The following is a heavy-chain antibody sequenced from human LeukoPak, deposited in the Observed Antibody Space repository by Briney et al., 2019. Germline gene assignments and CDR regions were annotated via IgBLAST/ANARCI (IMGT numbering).Heavy chain of an antibody. CDR3: ARDYGSYYYGSGSYYV. Sequence: ASVKVSCKASGYTFTSYGISWVRQALGQGLEWMGWISAYNGNTNHAQKLQGRVTMTTDTSTSTAYMELRSLRSDDTAVYYCARDYGSYYYGSGSYYVWGKGTTVTVSS. CDR2: ISAYNGNT. J-gene: IGHJ6*04. D-gene: IGHD3-10*01. V-gene: IGHV1-18*01. CDR1: GYTFTSYG.